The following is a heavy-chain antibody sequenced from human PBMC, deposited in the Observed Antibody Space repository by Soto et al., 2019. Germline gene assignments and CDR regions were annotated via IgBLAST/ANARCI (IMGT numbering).Heavy chain of an antibody. D-gene: IGHD5-18*01. V-gene: IGHV4-39*02. CDR2: IYYSGST. J-gene: IGHJ4*02. CDR1: GGSISSSSYY. CDR3: ASTELWLRY. Sequence: QLHLQASGPGLVKPSETLSLTCTVSGGSISSSSYYWGWIRQPPGKGMKWIGNIYYSGSTYYTRSLKCRSSIPVNTSNKHYPLKLSCGSAAVQRVYYCASTELWLRYWGQGTLVTVSS.